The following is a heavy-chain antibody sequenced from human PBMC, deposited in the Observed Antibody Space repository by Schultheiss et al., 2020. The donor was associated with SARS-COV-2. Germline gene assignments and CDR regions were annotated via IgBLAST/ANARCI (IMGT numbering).Heavy chain of an antibody. J-gene: IGHJ4*02. CDR2: IIPIFGTA. V-gene: IGHV1-69*13. CDR3: ARAAIAVAGYYFDY. CDR1: GYTFTSYD. Sequence: SVKVSCKASGYTFTSYDINWVRQAPGQGLEWMGGIIPIFGTANYAQKFQGRVTITADESTSTAYMELSSLRAGDTAVYYCARAAIAVAGYYFDYWGQGTLVTVSS. D-gene: IGHD6-19*01.